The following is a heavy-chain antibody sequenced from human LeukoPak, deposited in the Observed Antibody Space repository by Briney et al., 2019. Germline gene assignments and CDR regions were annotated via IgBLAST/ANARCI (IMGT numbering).Heavy chain of an antibody. CDR3: ARESPPGGQLWFQVDY. V-gene: IGHV4-30-4*01. D-gene: IGHD5-18*01. CDR2: IYYSGST. Sequence: SETLSLTCTVSGGSISSGDYYWSWIRQPPGKGLEWIGYIYYSGSTYYNPSLKSRVTKSVDTSKNQFSLKLSSVTAADTAVYYCARESPPGGQLWFQVDYWGQGTLVTVSS. J-gene: IGHJ4*02. CDR1: GGSISSGDYY.